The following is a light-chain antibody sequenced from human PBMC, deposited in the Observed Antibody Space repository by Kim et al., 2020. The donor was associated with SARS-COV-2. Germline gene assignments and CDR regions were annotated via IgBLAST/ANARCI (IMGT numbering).Light chain of an antibody. CDR3: QQYNNWPYT. CDR2: GAS. Sequence: SGSTGERATLSCRARQSGSSNLAWYQQKPGQAPRLLIYGASTRATGIPARFSGSGSGTEFTLTISSLQSEDFAVYYCQQYNNWPYTLGQGTKLEI. J-gene: IGKJ2*01. CDR1: QSGSSN. V-gene: IGKV3-15*01.